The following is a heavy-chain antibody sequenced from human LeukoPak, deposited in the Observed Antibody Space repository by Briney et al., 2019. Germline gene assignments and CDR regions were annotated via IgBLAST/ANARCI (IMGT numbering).Heavy chain of an antibody. V-gene: IGHV3-23*01. D-gene: IGHD3-22*01. CDR3: AKDLYYYDSSGSFQH. J-gene: IGHJ1*01. CDR1: GFTFSSYA. Sequence: GGSLRLSCAASGFTFSSYAMSWVRQAPGKGLEWVSAISGSGGSTYYADSVKGRFTISRDNSKNTLYLQMNSLRAEDTAVYYCAKDLYYYDSSGSFQHWGQGTLVTVSS. CDR2: ISGSGGST.